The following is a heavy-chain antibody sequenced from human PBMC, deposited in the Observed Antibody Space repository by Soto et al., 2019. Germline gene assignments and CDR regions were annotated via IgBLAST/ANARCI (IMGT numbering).Heavy chain of an antibody. CDR2: IWYDGSNK. J-gene: IGHJ6*02. V-gene: IGHV3-33*01. CDR1: GFTFSSYG. D-gene: IGHD6-19*01. CDR3: ARDWGSGWYPPNYGMDV. Sequence: QVQLVESGGGVVQPGRSLRLSCAASGFTFSSYGMHWVRQAPGKGLEWVAVIWYDGSNKYYADSVKGRFTISRDNSKNTLYLQMNSLRAEDTAVYYWARDWGSGWYPPNYGMDVWGQGTTVTVSS.